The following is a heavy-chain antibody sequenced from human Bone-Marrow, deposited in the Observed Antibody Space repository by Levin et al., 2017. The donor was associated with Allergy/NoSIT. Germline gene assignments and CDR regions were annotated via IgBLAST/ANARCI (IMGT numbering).Heavy chain of an antibody. V-gene: IGHV1-69*13. CDR3: ARRGREPPTAFDI. J-gene: IGHJ3*02. CDR2: IVPQFGVS. Sequence: ASVKVSCKAFGGSFRSFAITWLRQTPGQGLEWVGGIVPQFGVSNYAQKFVGRVTITADDSTSTVYIDLISLASNDTAIYYCARRGREPPTAFDIWGQGTKVTVSS. D-gene: IGHD1-14*01. CDR1: GGSFRSFA.